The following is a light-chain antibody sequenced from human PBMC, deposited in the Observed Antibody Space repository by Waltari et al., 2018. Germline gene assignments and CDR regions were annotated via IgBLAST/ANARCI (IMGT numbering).Light chain of an antibody. CDR2: DTS. CDR1: QSVNWY. J-gene: IGKJ4*01. CDR3: QQRRNWPLT. Sequence: EIVLTQSPATLSLSPGESATLSCRASQSVNWYLACYQQRPGQAPRLLIYDTSNRAPGIPARFSGSGSETDFTLTISSLEPDDSAVYYCQQRRNWPLTFGGGTKVEIK. V-gene: IGKV3-11*01.